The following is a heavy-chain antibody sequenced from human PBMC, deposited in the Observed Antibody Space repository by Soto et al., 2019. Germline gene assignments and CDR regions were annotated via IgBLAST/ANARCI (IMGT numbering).Heavy chain of an antibody. CDR2: IIPIFGTA. Sequence: GASVKVSCKASGGTFSSYAISWVRQAPGQGLEWMGGIIPIFGTANYAQKFQGRVTITADESTSTAYMELSSLRSEDTAVYYCARAHAPPGYPVYNWFDPWGQGTLVTVSS. CDR3: ARAHAPPGYPVYNWFDP. CDR1: GGTFSSYA. D-gene: IGHD6-25*01. V-gene: IGHV1-69*13. J-gene: IGHJ5*02.